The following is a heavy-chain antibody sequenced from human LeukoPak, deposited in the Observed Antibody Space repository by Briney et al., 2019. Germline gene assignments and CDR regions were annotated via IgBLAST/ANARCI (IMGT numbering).Heavy chain of an antibody. CDR1: GFTFNTYF. V-gene: IGHV3-74*01. Sequence: GGSLRLSCAASGFTFNTYFMHWVRQAPGKRLVWVSRIDTDGKSTTYADSVKGRFTISRDNAKNTLYLQMNSLRAEDTAVYYCVRDKDGYNFWGQGTPVSVSS. D-gene: IGHD5-24*01. CDR2: IDTDGKST. CDR3: VRDKDGYNF. J-gene: IGHJ4*02.